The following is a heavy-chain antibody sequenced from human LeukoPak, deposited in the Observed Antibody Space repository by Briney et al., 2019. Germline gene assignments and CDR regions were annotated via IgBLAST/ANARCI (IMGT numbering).Heavy chain of an antibody. Sequence: ASVKVSCKASGYTFTGYYMHWVRQAPGQGLEWMGWINPNSGGTNYAQKFQGRVTMTRDTSISTAYMELSRLRSDDTAVYYCAREALSLYTAMVLYFDYWGQGTLVTVSS. CDR3: AREALSLYTAMVLYFDY. J-gene: IGHJ4*02. CDR2: INPNSGGT. V-gene: IGHV1-2*02. D-gene: IGHD5-18*01. CDR1: GYTFTGYY.